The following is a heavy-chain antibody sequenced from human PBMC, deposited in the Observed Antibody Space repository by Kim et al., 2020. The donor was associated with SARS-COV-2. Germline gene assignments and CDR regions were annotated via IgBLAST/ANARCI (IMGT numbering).Heavy chain of an antibody. CDR2: IYPGDSDT. Sequence: GESLKISCKGSGYSFTSYWIGWVRQMPGKGLEWMGIIYPGDSDTRYSPSFQGQVTISADKSISTAYLQWSSLKASDTAVYYCARRGGGYDSIYGMDVWGQGTTVTVSS. D-gene: IGHD5-12*01. V-gene: IGHV5-51*01. J-gene: IGHJ6*02. CDR3: ARRGGGYDSIYGMDV. CDR1: GYSFTSYW.